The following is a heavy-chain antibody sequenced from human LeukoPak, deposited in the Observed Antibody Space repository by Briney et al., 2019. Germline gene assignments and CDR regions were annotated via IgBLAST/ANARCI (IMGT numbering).Heavy chain of an antibody. J-gene: IGHJ4*02. CDR2: ISSSSRSI. CDR1: GFTFSSYS. Sequence: GGSLRLSCAASGFTFSSYSMTWVRQAPGKGLEWVSSISSSSRSIYYADSVKGRFTISRDNAKNSLYLQMNSLRAEDTAVYYCARVGLDYYGSGSVDYWGQGTLVTVSS. D-gene: IGHD3-10*01. CDR3: ARVGLDYYGSGSVDY. V-gene: IGHV3-21*01.